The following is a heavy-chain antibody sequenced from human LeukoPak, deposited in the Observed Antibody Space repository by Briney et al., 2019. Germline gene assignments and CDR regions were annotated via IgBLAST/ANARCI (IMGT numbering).Heavy chain of an antibody. V-gene: IGHV1-8*01. D-gene: IGHD2-2*01. J-gene: IGHJ6*03. Sequence: GASVKVSCKASGYTFTSYDINWVRQATGQGLEWMGWMNPNSGNTGYAQKFQGRVTMTRNTSISTAYMELSSLRSEDTAVYYCARHGGFHGVVPAAPHGLYYYYYMDVWGKGTTVTISS. CDR1: GYTFTSYD. CDR2: MNPNSGNT. CDR3: ARHGGFHGVVPAAPHGLYYYYYMDV.